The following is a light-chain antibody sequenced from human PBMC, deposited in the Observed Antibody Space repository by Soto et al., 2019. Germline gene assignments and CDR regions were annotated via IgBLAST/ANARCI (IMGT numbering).Light chain of an antibody. CDR2: GAS. CDR3: QQRSNWPPLT. V-gene: IGKV3D-20*02. CDR1: QSVSSSY. Sequence: EIGLTQSPGTLSLSPGERATLSCRASQSVSSSYLAWYQQKPGQAPRLLIYGASSRATGIPDRFSGSGSGTDFTLTISSLEPEDFAVYYCQQRSNWPPLTFGGGTKVEIK. J-gene: IGKJ4*01.